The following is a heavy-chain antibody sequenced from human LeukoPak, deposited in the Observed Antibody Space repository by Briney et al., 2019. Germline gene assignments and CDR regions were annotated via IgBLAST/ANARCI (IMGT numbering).Heavy chain of an antibody. Sequence: GGSLRLSCAASGFTFSSYAMSWVRQAPGKGLEWVSAISGSGGSTYYADSVKGRFTISRDNSKNTLYLQMNSLRAEDTAVYYCARGDYGILTGYYFLDYWGQGTLVTVSS. CDR2: ISGSGGST. D-gene: IGHD3-9*01. CDR1: GFTFSSYA. V-gene: IGHV3-23*01. CDR3: ARGDYGILTGYYFLDY. J-gene: IGHJ4*02.